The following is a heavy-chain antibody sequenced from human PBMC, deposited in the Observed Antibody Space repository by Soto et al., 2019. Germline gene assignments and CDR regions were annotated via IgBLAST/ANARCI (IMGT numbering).Heavy chain of an antibody. CDR3: ARDEGRVLKD. CDR1: GINFNNYW. V-gene: IGHV3-74*01. Sequence: EVQLVESGGGLIQPGGSLRLSCAVSGINFNNYWMHWIRQTPGKGLVWVSHINNVTSIINYADSVRGRFTISRDNAGNTLYLQMNSLGVEDTDTYYSARDEGRVLKDWGQGTSVTVSS. J-gene: IGHJ4*02. CDR2: INNVTSII.